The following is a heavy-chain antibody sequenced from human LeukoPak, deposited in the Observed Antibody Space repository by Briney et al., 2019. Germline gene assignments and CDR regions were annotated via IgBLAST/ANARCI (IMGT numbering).Heavy chain of an antibody. J-gene: IGHJ5*02. CDR1: GGSISSGSYY. V-gene: IGHV4-61*02. D-gene: IGHD6-6*01. Sequence: PSQTLSLTCTVSGGSISSGSYYWSCIRQPAGKGLECIGRIYTSGSTNYNPSLKSRVTISVDTSKNQFSLKLSSVTAADTAVYYCARDSGSIAARPDWFDPWGQGTLVTVSS. CDR3: ARDSGSIAARPDWFDP. CDR2: IYTSGST.